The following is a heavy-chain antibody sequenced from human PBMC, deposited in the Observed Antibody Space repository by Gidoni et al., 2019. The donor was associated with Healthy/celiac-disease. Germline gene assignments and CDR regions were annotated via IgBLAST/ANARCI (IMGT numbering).Heavy chain of an antibody. CDR3: ARHAEGSYYYGSGSPFDY. CDR2: IYYSGST. CDR1: GGSISSSSYY. J-gene: IGHJ4*02. D-gene: IGHD3-10*01. Sequence: QLQLQESGPGLVKPSETLSLTCTVSGGSISSSSYYWGWIRQPPGKGLEWIGSIYYSGSTYYNPSLQSRVTISVDTSKNQFSLKLSSVTAADTAVYYCARHAEGSYYYGSGSPFDYWGQGTLVTVSS. V-gene: IGHV4-39*01.